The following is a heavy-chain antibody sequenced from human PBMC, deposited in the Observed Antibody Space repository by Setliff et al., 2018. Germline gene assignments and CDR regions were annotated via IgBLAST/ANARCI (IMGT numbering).Heavy chain of an antibody. J-gene: IGHJ6*02. V-gene: IGHV3-33*01. CDR1: GFTFSNYG. CDR3: ARNWATAQHYYYGMDV. CDR2: IWNDGSSK. D-gene: IGHD2-21*02. Sequence: LRLSCVASGFTFSNYGMHWVRQAPGKGLEWVALIWNDGSSKFYGDSVKGRFTISRDNSENTLYLQMNSLRAEDTAVYYCARNWATAQHYYYGMDVWGQGTTVTVSS.